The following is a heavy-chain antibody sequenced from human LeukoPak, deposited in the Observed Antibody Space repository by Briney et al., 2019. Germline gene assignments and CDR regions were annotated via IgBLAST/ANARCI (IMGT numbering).Heavy chain of an antibody. D-gene: IGHD2-2*01. J-gene: IGHJ3*02. Sequence: SQTLSLTCTVSGGSISSGSYYWSWTRQPAGKGLEWIGRIYTSGSTNYNPSLKSRVTISVDTSKNQFSLKLSSVTAADTAVYYCARPRYCSSTSCSEAFDIWGQGTMVTVSS. V-gene: IGHV4-61*02. CDR1: GGSISSGSYY. CDR3: ARPRYCSSTSCSEAFDI. CDR2: IYTSGST.